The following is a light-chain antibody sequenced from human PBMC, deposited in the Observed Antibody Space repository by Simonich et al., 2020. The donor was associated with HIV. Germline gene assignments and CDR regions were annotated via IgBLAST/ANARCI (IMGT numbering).Light chain of an antibody. Sequence: DIVMTQSPLSLPVTPGEPASISCRSSQSLLHSNGYNYLDWYLQKPGQSPQLLNSLGSYRASGVPDRFSGIGSGTDFTLKISRVEAEDVGVYYCMQALQTPPYTFGQGTKLEIK. J-gene: IGKJ2*01. CDR3: MQALQTPPYT. CDR2: LGS. V-gene: IGKV2-28*01. CDR1: QSLLHSNGYNY.